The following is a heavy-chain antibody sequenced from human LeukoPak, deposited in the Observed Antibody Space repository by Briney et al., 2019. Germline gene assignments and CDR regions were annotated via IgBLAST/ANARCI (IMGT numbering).Heavy chain of an antibody. J-gene: IGHJ3*02. CDR3: ARVFRERDAFDT. CDR1: GGSISSGSYY. D-gene: IGHD3-10*01. V-gene: IGHV4-61*02. Sequence: PSETLSLTCTVSGGSISSGSYYWSWIRQPAGKGLEWIGRIYTSGSTNYNPSLKSRVTISVDTSKNQFSLKLSSVTAADTAVYYCARVFRERDAFDTWGQGTMVTVSS. CDR2: IYTSGST.